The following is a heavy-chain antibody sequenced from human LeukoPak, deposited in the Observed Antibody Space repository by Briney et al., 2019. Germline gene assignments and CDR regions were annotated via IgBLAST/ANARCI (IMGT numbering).Heavy chain of an antibody. J-gene: IGHJ4*02. Sequence: SETLSLTCTVSAGSISGYYWSWIRQPAGKALEWIGRIYSTGSTNYNPSLKSRVTMSVDTSKNQFSLKLSSVTAADTAVYYCARVTFWSGYYTHFDYWGQGTLDTVSS. CDR2: IYSTGST. CDR1: AGSISGYY. V-gene: IGHV4-4*07. CDR3: ARVTFWSGYYTHFDY. D-gene: IGHD3-3*01.